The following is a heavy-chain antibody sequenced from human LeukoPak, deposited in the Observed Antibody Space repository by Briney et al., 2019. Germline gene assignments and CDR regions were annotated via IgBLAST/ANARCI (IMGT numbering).Heavy chain of an antibody. V-gene: IGHV4-59*01. J-gene: IGHJ4*02. CDR2: IYYSGST. Sequence: PSETLSLTCTVSGGSISSYYWSWIRQPPGKGLEWIGDIYYSGSTNYNPSLKSRVTIPVVTSKNQFSLKLSSVTAADTAVYYCARVQCSPTDVVCYDSSGYYPVYFDYWGQGTLVTVSS. CDR3: ARVQCSPTDVVCYDSSGYYPVYFDY. D-gene: IGHD3-22*01. CDR1: GGSISSYY.